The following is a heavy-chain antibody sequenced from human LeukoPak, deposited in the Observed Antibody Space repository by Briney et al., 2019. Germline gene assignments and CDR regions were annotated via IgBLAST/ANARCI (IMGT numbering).Heavy chain of an antibody. V-gene: IGHV1-18*04. CDR2: ISAYNGNT. Sequence: ASVKVSCKASGYTFTGYYMHWVRQAPGQGLEWMGWISAYNGNTNYAQKLQGRVTMTTDTSTSTAYMELRSLRSDDTAVYYCARNIAARPWYFDYWGQGTLVTVSS. J-gene: IGHJ4*02. D-gene: IGHD6-6*01. CDR1: GYTFTGYY. CDR3: ARNIAARPWYFDY.